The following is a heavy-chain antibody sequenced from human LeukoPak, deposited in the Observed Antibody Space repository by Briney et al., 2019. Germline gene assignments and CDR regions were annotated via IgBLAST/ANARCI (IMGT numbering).Heavy chain of an antibody. CDR3: AKGRDGSD. Sequence: GGSLRLSCAASGFTFSSYGMHWVRQAPGKGLEWVAVISYDGSNKYYAGSVKGRFTISRDNSKNTLYLQMNSLRAEDTAVYYCAKGRDGSDWGQGTLVTVSS. J-gene: IGHJ4*02. CDR1: GFTFSSYG. V-gene: IGHV3-30*18. D-gene: IGHD5-24*01. CDR2: ISYDGSNK.